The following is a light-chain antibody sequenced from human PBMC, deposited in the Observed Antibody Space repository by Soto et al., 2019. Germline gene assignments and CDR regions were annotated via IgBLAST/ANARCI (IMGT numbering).Light chain of an antibody. Sequence: EIVLTQSPGTLSLSPGERATLSCRASQSVDSTYLAWFQQKPGQAPRLLIFGASNRATGIADRFSGSGSGTDFTLTISRLEPEDFEVYYCQQFGSSPLITFGQGTRLEVK. J-gene: IGKJ5*01. CDR1: QSVDSTY. CDR3: QQFGSSPLIT. V-gene: IGKV3-20*01. CDR2: GAS.